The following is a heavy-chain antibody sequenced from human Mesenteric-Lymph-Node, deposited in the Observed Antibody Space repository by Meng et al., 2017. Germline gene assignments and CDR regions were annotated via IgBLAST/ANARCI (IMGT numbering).Heavy chain of an antibody. CDR2: INPSGGST. Sequence: ASVKVSCKASGYTFTSYYMHWVRQAPGQGLEWMGIINPSGGSTSYAQKFQGRVTMTRDTSTSTAYMELRSLRSDDTAVYYCARVGAVAGIDYWGQGTLVTVSS. V-gene: IGHV1-46*01. CDR3: ARVGAVAGIDY. D-gene: IGHD6-19*01. J-gene: IGHJ4*02. CDR1: GYTFTSYY.